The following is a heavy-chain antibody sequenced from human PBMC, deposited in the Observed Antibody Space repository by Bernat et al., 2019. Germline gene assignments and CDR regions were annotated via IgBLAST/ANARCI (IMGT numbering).Heavy chain of an antibody. CDR2: IYYSGST. D-gene: IGHD3-3*01. CDR3: ARHFGVVVN. V-gene: IGHV4-59*08. Sequence: QVQLQESGPGLVKPSETLSLTCTVSGGSISSYYWSWIRQPPGKGLEWIGYIYYSGSTNYNPSLKSRFTISGDPSKNQFSLKLSSVTAADTAVYYCARHFGVVVNWGQGTLVTVSS. CDR1: GGSISSYY. J-gene: IGHJ4*02.